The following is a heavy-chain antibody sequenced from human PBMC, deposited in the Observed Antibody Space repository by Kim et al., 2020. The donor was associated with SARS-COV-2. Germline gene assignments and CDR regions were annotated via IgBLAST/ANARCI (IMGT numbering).Heavy chain of an antibody. CDR1: GGTFSSYA. CDR2: IIPILGIA. D-gene: IGHD2-15*01. V-gene: IGHV1-69*04. Sequence: SVKVSCKASGGTFSSYAISWVRQAPGQGLEWMGRIIPILGIANYAQKFQGRVTITADKSTSTAYMELSSLRSEDTAVYYCARDDWDCSGGSCYGGIYYHYYGMDVWGQGTTVTVSS. CDR3: ARDDWDCSGGSCYGGIYYHYYGMDV. J-gene: IGHJ6*02.